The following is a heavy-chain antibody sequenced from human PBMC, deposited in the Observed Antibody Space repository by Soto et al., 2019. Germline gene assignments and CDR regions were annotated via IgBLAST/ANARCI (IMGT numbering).Heavy chain of an antibody. Sequence: ASVKVSCKASGYTSTSYAMHWVRQAPGQRLEWMGWINAGNGNTKYSQKFQGRVTITRDTSASTAYMELSSLRSEDTAVYYCARYCSGGSCYSAIDYWGQGTLVTVSS. CDR1: GYTSTSYA. CDR3: ARYCSGGSCYSAIDY. CDR2: INAGNGNT. D-gene: IGHD2-15*01. V-gene: IGHV1-3*01. J-gene: IGHJ4*02.